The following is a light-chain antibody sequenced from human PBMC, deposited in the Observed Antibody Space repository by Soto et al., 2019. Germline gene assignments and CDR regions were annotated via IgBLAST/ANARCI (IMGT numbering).Light chain of an antibody. CDR2: GDS. Sequence: QSALTQPASVSGSPGQSITISCTGTSSDVGGYNYVYWYQQHPGKAPKLMIYGDSNRPSGVSNRFSGSKSGNTASLTISGLQAEYEADYYCRSYTSSSTLVVFGGGPKLTV. V-gene: IGLV2-14*01. J-gene: IGLJ2*01. CDR3: RSYTSSSTLVV. CDR1: SSDVGGYNY.